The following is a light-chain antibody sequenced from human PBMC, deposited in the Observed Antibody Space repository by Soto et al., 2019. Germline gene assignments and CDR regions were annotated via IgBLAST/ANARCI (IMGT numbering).Light chain of an antibody. CDR2: GAS. CDR1: QSVVSNY. V-gene: IGKV3-20*01. CDR3: HQYASSPHT. Sequence: EIVLTQSPGTLSLSPGERATLSCRASQSVVSNYLAWYQQTPGQAPRLLIHGASTRATGIPDRFSGSGSGTAFTLTLIRLESEESAVYYCHQYASSPHTFGQGTRLEMK. J-gene: IGKJ5*01.